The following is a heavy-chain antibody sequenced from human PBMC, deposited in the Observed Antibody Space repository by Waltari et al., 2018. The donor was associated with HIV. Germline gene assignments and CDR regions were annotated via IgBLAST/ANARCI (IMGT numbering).Heavy chain of an antibody. CDR3: ARGYSSSRWIPLYH. V-gene: IGHV3-33*01. J-gene: IGHJ1*01. D-gene: IGHD6-6*01. CDR2: FWSDGGEI. CDR1: GFTFSNFA. Sequence: QVQLVESGGGVVQPGTSLTLSCAVSGFTFSNFAIHWVRQSPAKGWEWLAVFWSDGGEISYADSVKGRFTISKDSSQKTLYLHLTSLRAEDTALYYCARGYSSSRWIPLYHWGRGTLVTVSS.